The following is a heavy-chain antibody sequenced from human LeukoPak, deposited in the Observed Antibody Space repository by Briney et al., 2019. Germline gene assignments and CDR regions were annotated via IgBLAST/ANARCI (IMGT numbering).Heavy chain of an antibody. CDR2: IYYSGST. Sequence: SETLSLTCTVSGGSISSHFWSWIRQPPGKGLEWIAYIYYSGSTDYNPSLKSRVTISVDTSKNQFSLKLSSVTAADTAVYYCARQTMTTTDAFDIWGQGTMVTVSS. J-gene: IGHJ3*02. D-gene: IGHD4-17*01. V-gene: IGHV4-59*08. CDR3: ARQTMTTTDAFDI. CDR1: GGSISSHF.